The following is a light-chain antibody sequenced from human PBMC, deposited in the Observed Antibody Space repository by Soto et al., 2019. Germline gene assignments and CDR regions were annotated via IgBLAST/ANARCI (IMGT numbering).Light chain of an antibody. J-gene: IGLJ2*01. CDR3: AAWDDTLDGHVL. Sequence: QSVLTQPPSASGTPGQRVTISCSGSSSNIGTNTVNWYQQVPGTAPKLLLYSNDQRPSGVPDRFSGSKSGTSASLAISGLQSEDEADYYCAAWDDTLDGHVLFGGGTKVTVL. V-gene: IGLV1-44*01. CDR1: SSNIGTNT. CDR2: SND.